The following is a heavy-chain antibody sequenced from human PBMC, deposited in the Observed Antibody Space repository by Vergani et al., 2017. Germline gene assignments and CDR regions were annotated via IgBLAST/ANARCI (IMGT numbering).Heavy chain of an antibody. V-gene: IGHV4-31*03. CDR2: IYYSGRT. Sequence: QVQLQESGPGLVKPSQTLSLTCTVSGGSISSGDYYWNWIRQHPGKGLEWLGYIYYSGRTYYNPSLKSRVTISVDTSKNQFSLKLSSVTAADTAVYYCARLRSSWYDAFDIWGQGTMVTVS. CDR1: GGSISSGDYY. D-gene: IGHD6-13*01. CDR3: ARLRSSWYDAFDI. J-gene: IGHJ3*02.